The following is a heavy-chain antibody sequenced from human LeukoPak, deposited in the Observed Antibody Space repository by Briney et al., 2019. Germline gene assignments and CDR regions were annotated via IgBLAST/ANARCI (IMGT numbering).Heavy chain of an antibody. CDR1: GVTFYNYV. V-gene: IGHV3-20*01. CDR2: INWNGGST. D-gene: IGHD5-12*01. Sequence: GGSPRLSCAASGVTFYNYVMSCGRDAPGKGLEWVSDINWNGGSTGYAASVKGRFTISRANAKNSLYLQMNSLRAEDTALYHCARAKRGGYDSRGGAFDIWGHGTMVTVSS. J-gene: IGHJ3*02. CDR3: ARAKRGGYDSRGGAFDI.